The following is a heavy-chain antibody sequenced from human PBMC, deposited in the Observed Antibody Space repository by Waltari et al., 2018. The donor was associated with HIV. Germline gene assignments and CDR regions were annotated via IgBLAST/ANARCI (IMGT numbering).Heavy chain of an antibody. CDR1: GFTFSSYA. CDR2: ISYDGSNK. V-gene: IGHV3-30*04. CDR3: AREGVYYYDSSGYSYYYYYGMDV. J-gene: IGHJ6*02. D-gene: IGHD3-22*01. Sequence: QVQLVESGGGVVQPGRSLRLSCAASGFTFSSYAMHWVRQAPGKGLEWVAVISYDGSNKYYADSVKGRFTISRDNSKNTLYLQMNSLRAEDTAVYYCAREGVYYYDSSGYSYYYYYGMDVWGQGTTVTVSS.